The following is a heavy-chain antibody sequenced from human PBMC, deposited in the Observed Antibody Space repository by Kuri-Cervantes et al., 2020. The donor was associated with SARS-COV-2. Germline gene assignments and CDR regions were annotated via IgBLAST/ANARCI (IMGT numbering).Heavy chain of an antibody. CDR1: GFTFSGHW. CDR2: INPDGSYT. CDR3: VRDGDHWNFDY. Sequence: GESLKIPVAASGFTFSGHWIHWVRQAPGKGLVWVSRINPDGSYTNNADSVKGRFTLSRDNAKNMLFLQMNSLRAEDTAVYYCVRDGDHWNFDYWGQGTLVTVSS. J-gene: IGHJ4*02. D-gene: IGHD1-1*01. V-gene: IGHV3-74*01.